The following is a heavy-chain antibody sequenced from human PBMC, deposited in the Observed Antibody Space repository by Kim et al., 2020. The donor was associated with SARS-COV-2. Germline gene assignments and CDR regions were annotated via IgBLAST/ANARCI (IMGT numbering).Heavy chain of an antibody. CDR3: AKGSEIWLTGFDY. Sequence: YADAAKGRCTISRDNSKNTLYRQMNSLRAEDTAVDYCAKGSEIWLTGFDYWGQGTLVTVSS. D-gene: IGHD5-18*01. J-gene: IGHJ4*02. V-gene: IGHV3-23*01.